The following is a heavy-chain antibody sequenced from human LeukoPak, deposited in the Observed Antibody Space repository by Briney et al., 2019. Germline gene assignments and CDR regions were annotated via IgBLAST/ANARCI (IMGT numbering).Heavy chain of an antibody. CDR1: GFTFSSYS. D-gene: IGHD3-22*01. J-gene: IGHJ4*02. CDR3: ARDEGYYYDSSDC. CDR2: IKQDGSEK. Sequence: GGSLRLSCAASGFTFSSYSMNWVRQAPGKGLEWVANIKQDGSEKYYVDSVKGRFTISRDNAKNSLYLQMNSLRAEDTAVYYCARDEGYYYDSSDCWGQGTLVTVSS. V-gene: IGHV3-7*01.